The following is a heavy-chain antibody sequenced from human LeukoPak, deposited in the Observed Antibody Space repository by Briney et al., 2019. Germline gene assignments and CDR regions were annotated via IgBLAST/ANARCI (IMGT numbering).Heavy chain of an antibody. CDR2: ISSSGSTI. CDR3: ARDVGGYDSDY. V-gene: IGHV3-48*03. D-gene: IGHD5-12*01. CDR1: GFTFSSYE. J-gene: IGHJ4*02. Sequence: GGSLRLSCAASGFTFSSYEMNWVRQAPGKGLEWVSYISSSGSTIYYADSVKGRFTISRDNAKNSLYLQMNSLRAEDTAVYSGARDVGGYDSDYGGQGTLVTVSS.